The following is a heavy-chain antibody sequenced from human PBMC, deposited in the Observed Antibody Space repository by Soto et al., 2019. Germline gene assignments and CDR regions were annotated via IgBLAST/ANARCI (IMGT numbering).Heavy chain of an antibody. Sequence: QLQLQESGPRLMKPSETLSXTCDVSGGSXMISSYYCAWIRQPPGKGLEWIGSMYYSGSTYYNPSPKSRVTMSVDTSKNQFSLRLNSVTXAXXXXXXXXXXXXXXXXXXXXDYXGQGIXVTVSS. CDR2: MYYSGST. J-gene: IGHJ4*02. V-gene: IGHV4-39*01. CDR3: XXXXXXXXXXXXXDY. CDR1: GGSXMISSYY.